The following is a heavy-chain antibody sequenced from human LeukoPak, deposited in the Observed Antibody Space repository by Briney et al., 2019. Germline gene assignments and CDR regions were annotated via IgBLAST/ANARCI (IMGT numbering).Heavy chain of an antibody. CDR3: ARTSRPRYCSGGSCYLGWFDP. D-gene: IGHD2-15*01. CDR2: IYYSGSA. CDR1: NGSMSSGSYY. J-gene: IGHJ5*02. V-gene: IGHV4-39*01. Sequence: SETLFLTCTVSNGSMSSGSYYWGWIRHSPGKGLEWIGSIYYSGSAYYNPSLKSRVTISVETSKTQFSLKLNSVTAADTAVYYCARTSRPRYCSGGSCYLGWFDPWGQGTLVTVSS.